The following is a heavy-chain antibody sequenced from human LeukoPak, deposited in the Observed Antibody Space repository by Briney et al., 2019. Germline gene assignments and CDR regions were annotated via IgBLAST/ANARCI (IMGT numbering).Heavy chain of an antibody. D-gene: IGHD1-26*01. CDR3: ARGQSYSGSYYFDY. CDR2: IYHRGTT. J-gene: IGHJ4*02. Sequence: SETLSLTCTVSGYSISSGYYWGWIRQPPGKWLEWIGSIYHRGTTYYNPSLKSRVTISVDTSKNQFSLKLSSVTAADTAVYYCARGQSYSGSYYFDYWGQGTLVTVSS. V-gene: IGHV4-38-2*02. CDR1: GYSISSGYY.